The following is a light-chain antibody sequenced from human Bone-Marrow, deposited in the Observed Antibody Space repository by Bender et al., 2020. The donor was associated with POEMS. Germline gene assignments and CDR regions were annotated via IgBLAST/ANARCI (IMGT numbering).Light chain of an antibody. V-gene: IGLV1-44*01. CDR3: ATWV. Sequence: QSVLTQPPSASGTPGQRVTISCSGSSSKFGSYPVNWYQQLPGAAPKLVIFNNSQRPSGVPDRFSGSNSGTSASLAISGLLSDDEADFYCATWVFGGGTKLTVL. J-gene: IGLJ3*02. CDR2: NNS. CDR1: SSKFGSYP.